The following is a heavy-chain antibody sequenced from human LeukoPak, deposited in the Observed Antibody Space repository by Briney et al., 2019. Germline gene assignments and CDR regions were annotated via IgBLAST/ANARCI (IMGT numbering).Heavy chain of an antibody. J-gene: IGHJ3*02. V-gene: IGHV3-30*18. CDR2: ISYDGSNK. Sequence: GGSLRLSCAASGFTFSSYGMHWVRQAPGKGLEWVAVISYDGSNKYYADSVKGRFTISRDNSKNTLYLQMNSLRAEDTAVYYCAKEGIAEDAFDIWGQGTMVTVSS. CDR1: GFTFSSYG. CDR3: AKEGIAEDAFDI. D-gene: IGHD6-13*01.